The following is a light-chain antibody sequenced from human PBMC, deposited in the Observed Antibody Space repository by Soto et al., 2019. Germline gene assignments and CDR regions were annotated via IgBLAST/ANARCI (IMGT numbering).Light chain of an antibody. CDR2: AND. Sequence: QSVLTQPPSVSGAPGQTVTISCSGSSSNIGAGYDVHWYQQLPGTAPKLVVYANDQRPSGVPDRFSGSKSGTSASLAITGLQSEDEADYYCAAWDDSRLGSWVFGGGTKLTVL. CDR3: AAWDDSRLGSWV. V-gene: IGLV1-40*01. J-gene: IGLJ3*02. CDR1: SSNIGAGYD.